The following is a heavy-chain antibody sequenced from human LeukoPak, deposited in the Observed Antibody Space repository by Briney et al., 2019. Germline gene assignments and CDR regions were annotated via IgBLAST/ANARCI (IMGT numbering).Heavy chain of an antibody. Sequence: GALVKVSCKVSGYTLTELSMHWVRQAPGKGLEWMGGFDPEDGETIYAQKFQGRVTMTEDTSTDAAYMELSSLRSEDTAVYYCATLQRSYWGHKNFDYWGQGTLVTVSS. V-gene: IGHV1-24*01. CDR2: FDPEDGET. CDR1: GYTLTELS. CDR3: ATLQRSYWGHKNFDY. D-gene: IGHD1-26*01. J-gene: IGHJ4*02.